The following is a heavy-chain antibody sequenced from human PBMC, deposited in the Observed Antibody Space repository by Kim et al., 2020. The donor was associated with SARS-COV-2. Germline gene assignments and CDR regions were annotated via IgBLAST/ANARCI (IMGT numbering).Heavy chain of an antibody. V-gene: IGHV3-30*04. CDR1: GFTFSSYA. J-gene: IGHJ6*01. CDR3: ARDATYYYDSSGDYYPQTDYYYYYGMDV. Sequence: GGSLRHSCAASGFTFSSYAMHWVRQAPGKGLEWVAVISYDGSNKYYADSVKGRFTISRDNSKNTLYLQMNSLRAEDTAVYYCARDATYYYDSSGDYYPQTDYYYYYGMDVRAQGTTVTVSS. CDR2: ISYDGSNK. D-gene: IGHD3-22*01.